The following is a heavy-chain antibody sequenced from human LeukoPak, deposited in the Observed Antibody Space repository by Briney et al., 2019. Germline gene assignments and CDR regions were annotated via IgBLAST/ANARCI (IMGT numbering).Heavy chain of an antibody. CDR2: ISYDGSNK. CDR3: ARDTTMYSGSYFDY. Sequence: PGGSLRLSCAASGFTFSSYAMHWVRQAPGKGLEWVAVISYDGSNKYYAYSVKGRFTISRDNSKNTLYLQMNSLRAEDTAVYYCARDTTMYSGSYFDYWGQGTLVTVSS. V-gene: IGHV3-30*04. J-gene: IGHJ4*02. CDR1: GFTFSSYA. D-gene: IGHD1-26*01.